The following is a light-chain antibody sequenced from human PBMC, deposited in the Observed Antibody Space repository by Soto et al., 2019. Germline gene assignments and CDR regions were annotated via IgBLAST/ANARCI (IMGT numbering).Light chain of an antibody. V-gene: IGKV1-5*01. CDR1: QNINNW. CDR3: QQYEDYST. CDR2: AVS. Sequence: DIQMTQSPSTLSASVGDRVTITCRASQNINNWLAWYQQKPGKAPKTLIYAVSSLESGVPSRFSGSGSGTEFTLTISSLQPDDFAPYYCQQYEDYSTFGQGTKLEIK. J-gene: IGKJ2*01.